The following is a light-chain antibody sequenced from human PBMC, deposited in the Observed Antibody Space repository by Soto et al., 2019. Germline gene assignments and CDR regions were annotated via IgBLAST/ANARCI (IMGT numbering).Light chain of an antibody. CDR1: QDIAIY. Sequence: IQLTQSPSSLSASVGDRVTITCRASQDIAIYLAWYQQKPGEAPKLLIYAASTLYGGVPSRFSGSGSGTDFALTITSLQAEDFAPYYCQHLRMHPSTFGGGTKVDIK. CDR2: AAS. J-gene: IGKJ4*01. V-gene: IGKV1-9*01. CDR3: QHLRMHPST.